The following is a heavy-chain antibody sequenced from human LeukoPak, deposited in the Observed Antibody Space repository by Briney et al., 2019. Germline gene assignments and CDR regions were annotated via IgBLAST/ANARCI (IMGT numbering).Heavy chain of an antibody. CDR2: VFHTVIT. CDR3: ARHTYDQDNWFDP. CDR1: GYSISSGYY. Sequence: SETLSLTCTVSGYSISSGYYWGWIRLSPGKGLEWIGSVFHTVITYYNPSLTSRLSISVDTSKNQFSLKLSSVTAADTAVYYCARHTYDQDNWFDPWGQGTLVTVSS. J-gene: IGHJ5*02. D-gene: IGHD5-12*01. V-gene: IGHV4-38-2*02.